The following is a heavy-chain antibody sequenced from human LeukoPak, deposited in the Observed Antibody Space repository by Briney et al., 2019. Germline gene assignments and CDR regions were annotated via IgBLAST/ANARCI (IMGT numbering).Heavy chain of an antibody. J-gene: IGHJ4*02. CDR3: ATDVRIVHET. CDR2: ISSSSSYI. CDR1: GFTFSSYS. V-gene: IGHV3-21*01. D-gene: IGHD2/OR15-2a*01. Sequence: GGSLRLSCAASGFTFSSYSMNWVRQAPGKGLEWVSSISSSSSYIYYADSVKGRFTISRDNAKNSLYLQVNSLTAEDTAVYQCATDVRIVHETWGQGTLVIVSS.